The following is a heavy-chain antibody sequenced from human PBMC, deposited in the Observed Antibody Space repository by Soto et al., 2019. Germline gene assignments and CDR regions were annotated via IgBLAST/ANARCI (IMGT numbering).Heavy chain of an antibody. D-gene: IGHD4-17*01. V-gene: IGHV4-30-2*05. CDR3: AREMTTHNNWFDP. Sequence: PSETLSLTCTVSGGSINSGGYSWTWIRQPPGKGLKWIGYIYYSGSTYYNPSLKSRVTISVDTSKNQFSLKLSSVTAADTAVYYCAREMTTHNNWFDPWGQGTLVTVSS. J-gene: IGHJ5*02. CDR2: IYYSGST. CDR1: GGSINSGGYS.